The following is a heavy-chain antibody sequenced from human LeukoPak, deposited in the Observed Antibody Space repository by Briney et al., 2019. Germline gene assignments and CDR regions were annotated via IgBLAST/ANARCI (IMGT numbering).Heavy chain of an antibody. J-gene: IGHJ4*02. Sequence: ASVKVSCKASGYTFTDYYMHWVRQAPGQGLEWMGWINPNSGGTNYAQKLQGRVTMTTDTSTSTAYMELRSLRSDDTAVYYCARVLAVAGTPYFDYWGQGTLVTVSS. CDR1: GYTFTDYY. CDR3: ARVLAVAGTPYFDY. CDR2: INPNSGGT. V-gene: IGHV1-2*02. D-gene: IGHD6-19*01.